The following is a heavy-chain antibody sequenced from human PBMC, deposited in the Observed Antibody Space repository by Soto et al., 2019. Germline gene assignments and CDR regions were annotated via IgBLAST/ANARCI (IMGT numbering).Heavy chain of an antibody. V-gene: IGHV4-34*01. J-gene: IGHJ5*02. CDR2: INHSGST. CDR3: VEANGPKEYNWFDP. CDR1: GGSFSGYY. Sequence: SETLSLTCAVYGGSFSGYYWSWIRQPPGKGLEWIGEINHSGSTNYNPSLKSRVTISVDTSKNQFSLKLSSVTAADTAVYYCVEANGPKEYNWFDPWGQGTLVTVSS. D-gene: IGHD1-1*01.